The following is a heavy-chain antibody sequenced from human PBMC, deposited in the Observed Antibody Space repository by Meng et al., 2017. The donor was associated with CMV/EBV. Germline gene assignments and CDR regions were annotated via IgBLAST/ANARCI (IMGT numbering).Heavy chain of an antibody. CDR3: ARDTATALDY. V-gene: IGHV3-72*01. J-gene: IGHJ4*02. Sequence: SWAASGFTFSAHYMDWVRQAPGKGLEWVSRNTNKPNTYTTNYAASVIGRFTVSRDDSKNSLYLQMNSLQTEDTAVYSCARDTATALDYWGQGTLVTVSS. D-gene: IGHD6-13*01. CDR1: GFTFSAHY. CDR2: NTNKPNTYTT.